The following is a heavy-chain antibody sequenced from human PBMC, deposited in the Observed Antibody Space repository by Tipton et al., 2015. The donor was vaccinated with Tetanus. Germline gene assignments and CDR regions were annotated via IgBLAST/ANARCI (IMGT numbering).Heavy chain of an antibody. CDR2: INPTDYQT. J-gene: IGHJ4*02. CDR1: GYDFTIYW. CDR3: ARHVLSNSRGPRKSRQYYIGY. Sequence: VQLVQSGAEVKKPGESLKISCKPSGYDFTIYWIGWVRLTPGKGLEWMGVINPTDYQTSYNPSFEGHVTISADRSITTAYLQWNSLKASDTAIYYCARHVLSNSRGPRKSRQYYIGYWGQGTLVTVSS. D-gene: IGHD4-11*01. V-gene: IGHV5-51*01.